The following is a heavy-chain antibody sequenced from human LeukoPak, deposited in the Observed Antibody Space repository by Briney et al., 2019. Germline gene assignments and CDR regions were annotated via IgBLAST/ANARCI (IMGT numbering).Heavy chain of an antibody. CDR3: ARGAVAGFGGDYFDY. D-gene: IGHD6-19*01. J-gene: IGHJ4*02. CDR2: ISSSSSTI. Sequence: GGSLRLSCAASGFTFSSYSMNWVRQAPGKGLEWVSYISSSSSTIYYADSVKGRFTISRDNAKNSLYLQMNSLRAEDTAVYYCARGAVAGFGGDYFDYWGQGTLVTVSS. V-gene: IGHV3-48*04. CDR1: GFTFSSYS.